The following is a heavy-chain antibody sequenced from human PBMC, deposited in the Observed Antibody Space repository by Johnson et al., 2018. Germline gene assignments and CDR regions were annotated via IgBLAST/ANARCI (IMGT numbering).Heavy chain of an antibody. D-gene: IGHD1-14*01. V-gene: IGHV1-69*01. Sequence: QVQLVQSGAEVKKPRSSVKVSCKASGGTFSSYAISWVRQAPGPGLEWMGGIIPIFGTANYAQKFQGRVLITAAESTGTAYMELSSLRSEDTAVYYCAIPSYYRVEGAFDIWGKGTMVTVSS. CDR3: AIPSYYRVEGAFDI. CDR2: IIPIFGTA. J-gene: IGHJ3*02. CDR1: GGTFSSYA.